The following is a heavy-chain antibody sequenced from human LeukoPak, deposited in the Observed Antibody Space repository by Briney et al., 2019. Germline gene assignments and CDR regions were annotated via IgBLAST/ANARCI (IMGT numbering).Heavy chain of an antibody. J-gene: IGHJ4*02. V-gene: IGHV3-21*01. Sequence: GXSLRXXCAASGFTFSSYSMNWVRQAPGKGLEWVSSISSSSSYIYYADSVKGGFTISRDNAKNSLYLQMNSLRAEDTAVYYCAXXGXFGELFPFDYWGQGXLVTVSS. D-gene: IGHD3-10*01. CDR1: GFTFSSYS. CDR3: AXXGXFGELFPFDY. CDR2: ISSSSSYI.